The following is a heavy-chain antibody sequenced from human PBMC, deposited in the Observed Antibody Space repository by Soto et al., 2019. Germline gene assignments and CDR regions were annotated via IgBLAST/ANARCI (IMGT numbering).Heavy chain of an antibody. V-gene: IGHV4-4*02. CDR3: ARVNIVVVGPHGMGV. D-gene: IGHD2-2*01. J-gene: IGHJ6*02. CDR2: IYHSGST. Sequence: QVQLQESGPGLVKPSGTLSLTCAVSGGSISSSNWWSWVRQPPGKGLEWIGEIYHSGSTNYNPSLKSRVTISVDKSTNQFSLRLSSVTAADTAVYYCARVNIVVVGPHGMGVWGQGTTVTVSS. CDR1: GGSISSSNW.